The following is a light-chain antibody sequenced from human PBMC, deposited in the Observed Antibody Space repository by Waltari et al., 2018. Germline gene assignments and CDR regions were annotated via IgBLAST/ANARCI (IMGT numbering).Light chain of an antibody. CDR3: QHYVRLPAT. J-gene: IGKJ1*01. Sequence: IVLTQSPGTLSLSPAERATLPCRASQRVSRSLAWYQQNPGQAPKRLIYGASTRATGIPDRFTGSGSGTDFSLTISSLEPEDFAIYFCQHYVRLPATFGQGTKVEIK. V-gene: IGKV3-20*01. CDR1: QRVSRS. CDR2: GAS.